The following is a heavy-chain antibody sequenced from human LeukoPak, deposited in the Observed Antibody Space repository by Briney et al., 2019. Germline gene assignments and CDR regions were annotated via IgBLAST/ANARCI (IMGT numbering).Heavy chain of an antibody. Sequence: SGTLSLTCAVSGGSISSSNWWSWVRQPPGKGLEWIGEIYHSGSTNYNPSLKSRITISQDTSKNHFSLKVNSVTAADTAAYYCTREEGGTTVDYWGQGTLVTVSS. CDR1: GGSISSSNW. D-gene: IGHD1-1*01. CDR3: TREEGGTTVDY. J-gene: IGHJ4*02. CDR2: IYHSGST. V-gene: IGHV4-4*02.